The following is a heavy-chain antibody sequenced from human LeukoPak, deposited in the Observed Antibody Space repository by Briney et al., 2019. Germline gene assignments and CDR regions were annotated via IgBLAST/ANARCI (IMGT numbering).Heavy chain of an antibody. CDR2: ISGNGGSS. Sequence: PGGSLSLFCGASRFNFSSYAMSWARAPRGEAGEWVLGISGNGGSSYYADSVKGRFTISRDNSKNTLYLQMNSLRPADTAVYYCAKNDRYRPAYFDYWGQGTLVTVSS. V-gene: IGHV3-23*01. CDR3: AKNDRYRPAYFDY. CDR1: RFNFSSYA. J-gene: IGHJ4*02. D-gene: IGHD1-26*01.